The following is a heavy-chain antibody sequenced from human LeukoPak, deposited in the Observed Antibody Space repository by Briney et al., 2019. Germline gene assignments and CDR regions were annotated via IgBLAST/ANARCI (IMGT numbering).Heavy chain of an antibody. CDR1: GFTFSSYW. Sequence: PGGSLRLSCAASGFTFSSYWMSWVRQAPGKGLEWVANTKQDGSEKYYVDSVKGRFTISRDNAKNSLYLQMNSLRAEDTAVYYCARGGGCSGGSCYSTTPYYYYGMDVWGQGTTVTVSS. J-gene: IGHJ6*02. V-gene: IGHV3-7*01. CDR2: TKQDGSEK. D-gene: IGHD2-15*01. CDR3: ARGGGCSGGSCYSTTPYYYYGMDV.